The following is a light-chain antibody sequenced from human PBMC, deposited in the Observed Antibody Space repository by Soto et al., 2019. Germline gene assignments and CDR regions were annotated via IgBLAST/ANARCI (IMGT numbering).Light chain of an antibody. J-gene: IGLJ2*01. Sequence: QSALTQPASVSGSPGQSITISCTGTSSDVGSYNLVSWYQQHPGKAPKLMIYEGSKRPSGVSNRFSGSKSGNTASLTISGLQAEDEADYYCCSYAGSSTGFGGGTQLPVL. CDR3: CSYAGSSTG. CDR1: SSDVGSYNL. V-gene: IGLV2-23*01. CDR2: EGS.